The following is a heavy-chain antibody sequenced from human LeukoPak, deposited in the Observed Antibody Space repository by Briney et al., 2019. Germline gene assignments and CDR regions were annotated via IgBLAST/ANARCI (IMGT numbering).Heavy chain of an antibody. V-gene: IGHV4-38-2*01. CDR1: GYSISSGYY. CDR2: IYHSGST. D-gene: IGHD2-2*01. J-gene: IGHJ4*02. CDR3: ARHPIVVVQIDY. Sequence: SETLSLTCAVSGYSISSGYYWGWIRPPPGKGLEWIGSIYHSGSTYYNPSLKSRVTISVETSKNQFSLKLGSVTAADTAVYYCARHPIVVVQIDYWGQGTLVTVSS.